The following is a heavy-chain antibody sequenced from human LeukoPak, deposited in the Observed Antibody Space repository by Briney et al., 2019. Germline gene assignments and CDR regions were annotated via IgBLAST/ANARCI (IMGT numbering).Heavy chain of an antibody. Sequence: PSETLSLTCAVYGGSFSGYYWSWIRQPPGKGLEWIGEINHSGSTNYNPSLKSRVTISVDTSKNQFSLKLSSVTAADTAVYYCARHFYYDSSGYNWYFDLWGRGTLVTVSS. CDR1: GGSFSGYY. CDR2: INHSGST. V-gene: IGHV4-34*01. CDR3: ARHFYYDSSGYNWYFDL. D-gene: IGHD3-22*01. J-gene: IGHJ2*01.